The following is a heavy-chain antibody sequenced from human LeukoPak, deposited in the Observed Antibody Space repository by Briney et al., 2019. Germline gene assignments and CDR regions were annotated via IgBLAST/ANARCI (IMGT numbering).Heavy chain of an antibody. V-gene: IGHV4-39*01. J-gene: IGHJ6*02. CDR2: IYYSGST. D-gene: IGHD2-2*01. Sequence: PSETLSLTCTVSGGSVSSGSYYWSWIRQPPGKGLEWIGSIYYSGSTYYNPSLKSRVTISVDTSKNQFSLKLSSVTAADTAVYYCARHCSSTSCYYYYYYYGMDVWGQGTTVTVSS. CDR3: ARHCSSTSCYYYYYYYGMDV. CDR1: GGSVSSGSYY.